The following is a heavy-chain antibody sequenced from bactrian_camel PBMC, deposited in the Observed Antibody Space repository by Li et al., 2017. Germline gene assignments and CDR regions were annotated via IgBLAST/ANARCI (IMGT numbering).Heavy chain of an antibody. V-gene: IGHV3S1*01. CDR1: ENTYSSSS. J-gene: IGHJ4*01. CDR3: AASSGWASKCHLKSDEMAY. Sequence: HVQLVESGGGSVQAGGSLRLSCVAPENTYSSSSMAWFRQPPGKEREGVAAIAAGGGGTYYADSVKGRFTISRDNAKNTMYLQMDSLKPEDTAMYYCAASSGWASKCHLKSDEMAYWGQGTQVTVS. CDR2: IAAGGGGT. D-gene: IGHD6*01.